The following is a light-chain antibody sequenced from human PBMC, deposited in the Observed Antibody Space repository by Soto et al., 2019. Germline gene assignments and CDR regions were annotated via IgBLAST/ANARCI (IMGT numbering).Light chain of an antibody. J-gene: IGLJ2*01. CDR1: SSNIGAGYD. V-gene: IGLV1-40*01. CDR2: GNN. Sequence: QSVLTQPPSVSGAPGQRVTISCTGSSSNIGAGYDVHWYQQLPGTAPKLLICGNNNRPSGVPDRFSGSKSVTAASLAITGLQAEDEADYYCQSYDSSLRAEVFGRGTKLTVL. CDR3: QSYDSSLRAEV.